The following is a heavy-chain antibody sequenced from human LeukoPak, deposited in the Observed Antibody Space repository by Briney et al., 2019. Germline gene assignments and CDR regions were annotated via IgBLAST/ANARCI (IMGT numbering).Heavy chain of an antibody. CDR1: GYTLTELS. V-gene: IGHV1-24*01. Sequence: ASVKDSCKVSGYTLTELSMHWVRQAPGKGLEWMGGFDPEDGETIYAQKFQGRVTMTEDTSTDTAYMELSSLRSEDTAVYYCATESMVRGVIIPYFDYWGQGTLVTVSS. CDR2: FDPEDGET. D-gene: IGHD3-10*01. CDR3: ATESMVRGVIIPYFDY. J-gene: IGHJ4*02.